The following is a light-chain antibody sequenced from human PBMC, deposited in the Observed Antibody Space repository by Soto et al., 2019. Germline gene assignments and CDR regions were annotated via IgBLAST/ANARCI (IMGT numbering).Light chain of an antibody. Sequence: EIVMTQSPATLSVSPGERATLSCRASQTISSNLAWYQQKPGQAPRLLIYRASARATEIPVRFTGSGSGTEFTLTISSLQSEDFGVYYCQQYHNWPPITFGPGTKVDIK. CDR1: QTISSN. CDR3: QQYHNWPPIT. J-gene: IGKJ3*01. V-gene: IGKV3-15*01. CDR2: RAS.